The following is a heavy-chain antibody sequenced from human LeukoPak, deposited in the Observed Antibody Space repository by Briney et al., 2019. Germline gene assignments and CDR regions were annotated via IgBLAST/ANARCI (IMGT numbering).Heavy chain of an antibody. J-gene: IGHJ6*02. CDR3: ARGLGYCSGGSCYPPRYYYYYYGMDV. CDR2: IIPIFGTA. V-gene: IGHV1-69*13. Sequence: GASVKVSCKASGGTLSSYAISWVRQAPGQGLEWMGGIIPIFGTANYAQKFQGRVTITADESTSTAYMELSSLRSEDTAVYYCARGLGYCSGGSCYPPRYYYYYYGMDVWGQGTTVTVSS. CDR1: GGTLSSYA. D-gene: IGHD2-15*01.